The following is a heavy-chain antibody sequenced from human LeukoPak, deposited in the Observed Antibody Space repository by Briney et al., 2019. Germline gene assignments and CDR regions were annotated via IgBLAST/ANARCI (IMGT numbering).Heavy chain of an antibody. V-gene: IGHV1-69*05. CDR1: GGTFSSYA. J-gene: IGHJ5*02. CDR3: AREWESGYSKYQLLRSSWFDP. Sequence: GASVKVSCKASGGTFSSYAISWVRRAPGQGLEWMGGIIPIFGTANYAQKFQGRVTITTDESTSTAYMELSSLRSEDTAVYYCAREWESGYSKYQLLRSSWFDPWGQGTLVTVSS. D-gene: IGHD2-2*01. CDR2: IIPIFGTA.